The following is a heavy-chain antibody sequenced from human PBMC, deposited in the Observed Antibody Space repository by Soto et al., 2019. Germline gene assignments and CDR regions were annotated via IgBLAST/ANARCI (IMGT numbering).Heavy chain of an antibody. V-gene: IGHV4-39*01. J-gene: IGHJ6*02. D-gene: IGHD6-25*01. CDR2: IYYSGST. CDR3: ASHMVVAAVARAYYYYYYGRYV. CDR1: GGSISSSSYY. Sequence: QLQLQESGPGLVKPSETLSLTCTVSGGSISSSSYYWGWILQPPGKGLEGIGSIYYSGSTYYNPSLKSRVTFPVDTSKDLSSRMLSALAGFDTAVYYCASHMVVAAVARAYYYYYYGRYVWGQGTTVAVSS.